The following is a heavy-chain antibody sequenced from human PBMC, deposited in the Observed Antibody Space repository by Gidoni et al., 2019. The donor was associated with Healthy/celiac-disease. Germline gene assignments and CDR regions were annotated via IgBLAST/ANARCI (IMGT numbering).Heavy chain of an antibody. CDR3: VKDRYDSKDGSDAFDI. D-gene: IGHD3-22*01. CDR2: ISSNGGST. CDR1: GFPFSSYA. V-gene: IGHV3-64D*06. Sequence: EVQLVESGGGLVQPGGSLRLSCSASGFPFSSYAMHWVRQAPGTGLEYVSAISSNGGSTYYADSVNGRFTISRDNSKNTLYLQMSSLRAEDTAVYYCVKDRYDSKDGSDAFDIWGQGTMVTVSS. J-gene: IGHJ3*02.